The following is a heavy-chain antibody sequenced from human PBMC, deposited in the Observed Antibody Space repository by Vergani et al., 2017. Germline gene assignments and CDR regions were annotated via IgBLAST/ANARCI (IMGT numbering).Heavy chain of an antibody. CDR1: GFTFSSYG. D-gene: IGHD6-13*01. V-gene: IGHV3-33*01. CDR3: AREEPKPLVNIAGLDSDAFDI. J-gene: IGHJ3*02. CDR2: IWYDGSNK. Sequence: QVQLVESGGGVVQPGRSLKLSCAASGFTFSSYGMHWVRQAPGKGLEWVAVIWYDGSNKYYADSVKGRFTISRGNSKNTLYLQMNRLRAEDTAVYYCAREEPKPLVNIAGLDSDAFDIWGQGTMGTVSS.